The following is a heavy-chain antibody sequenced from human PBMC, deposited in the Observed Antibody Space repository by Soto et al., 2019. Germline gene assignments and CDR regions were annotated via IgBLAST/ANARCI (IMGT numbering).Heavy chain of an antibody. Sequence: QVQLQESGPGLVKPSETLSLTCTVSGGSISSYYWSWIRQPPGKGLEWIGYIYYSGSTNYNPSLKSRVPISVDTSKHQFSLKLSSVTAADTAVYYCASGGSSGWSRYFDLWGRGTLVTVSS. J-gene: IGHJ2*01. D-gene: IGHD6-19*01. CDR1: GGSISSYY. CDR3: ASGGSSGWSRYFDL. V-gene: IGHV4-59*01. CDR2: IYYSGST.